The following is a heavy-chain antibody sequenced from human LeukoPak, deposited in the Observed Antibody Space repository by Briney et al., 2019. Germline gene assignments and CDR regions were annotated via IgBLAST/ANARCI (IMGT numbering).Heavy chain of an antibody. CDR2: ISGSGGTT. CDR1: GFTFSSYA. J-gene: IGHJ4*02. D-gene: IGHD3-3*01. Sequence: RAGGSLRLSCAASGFTFSSYAMSWVRQAPGKGLEWVSAISGSGGTTYYADSVKGRFTISRDNSKNTLYLQMNSLRAEDTAVYYCAKDVSQRFLEWLLYDYWGQGTLVTVSS. V-gene: IGHV3-23*01. CDR3: AKDVSQRFLEWLLYDY.